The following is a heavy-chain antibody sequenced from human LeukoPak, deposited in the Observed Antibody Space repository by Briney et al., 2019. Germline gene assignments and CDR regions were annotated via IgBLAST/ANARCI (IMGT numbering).Heavy chain of an antibody. V-gene: IGHV4-59*08. CDR3: ARSYDKGPKYFQH. CDR1: GGSISSYY. CDR2: IYYSGST. D-gene: IGHD3-16*01. J-gene: IGHJ1*01. Sequence: PSETLSLTCTVSGGSISSYYWSWIRQPPGKGLEWIGYIYYSGSTNYNPSLMSRVTISVDTSKNQFSLKLSSVTAADTAVYYCARSYDKGPKYFQHWGQGTLVTVSS.